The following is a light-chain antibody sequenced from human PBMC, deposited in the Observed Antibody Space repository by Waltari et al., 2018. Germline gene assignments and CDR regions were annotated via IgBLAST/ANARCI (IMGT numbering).Light chain of an antibody. CDR3: SSYTGRSTLLYV. Sequence: QSALTQPASVSGSPGQSITISCTGTRSDVGRYNYVAWYQQYPGKAPKLMISEVRKRPSGISNRFLRSKSGNTSSLTISGLQAEDVVYYDCSSYTGRSTLLYVFGTGTKVTVL. J-gene: IGLJ1*01. V-gene: IGLV2-14*01. CDR1: RSDVGRYNY. CDR2: EVR.